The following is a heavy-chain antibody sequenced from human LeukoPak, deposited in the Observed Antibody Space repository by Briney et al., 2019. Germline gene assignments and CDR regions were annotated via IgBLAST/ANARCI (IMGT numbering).Heavy chain of an antibody. CDR1: GGSFSGYY. V-gene: IGHV4-34*01. CDR3: ARRVGLLWFGESFPFDY. D-gene: IGHD3-10*01. Sequence: SETLSLTCAVYGGSFSGYYWSWIRQPPGKGLEWIGEINHSGSTNYNPSLKSRVTISVDTSKNQFSLKLSSVTAADTAVYYCARRVGLLWFGESFPFDYWGQGTLVTVSS. J-gene: IGHJ4*02. CDR2: INHSGST.